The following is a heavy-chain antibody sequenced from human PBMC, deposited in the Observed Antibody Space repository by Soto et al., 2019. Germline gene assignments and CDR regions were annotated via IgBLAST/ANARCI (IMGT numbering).Heavy chain of an antibody. J-gene: IGHJ4*02. Sequence: QVQLQESGPGLVKPSATLSLTCSVSGGSVSNYYWNWLRQSPGKRLEWIGYIYYSGRTKYNPSLESRVTMSVDTSKSQFSLKLSSVTAADTAVYYCARSTTVARYYFDYWGQGTLVTVSS. CDR1: GGSVSNYY. V-gene: IGHV4-59*08. CDR3: ARSTTVARYYFDY. D-gene: IGHD6-19*01. CDR2: IYYSGRT.